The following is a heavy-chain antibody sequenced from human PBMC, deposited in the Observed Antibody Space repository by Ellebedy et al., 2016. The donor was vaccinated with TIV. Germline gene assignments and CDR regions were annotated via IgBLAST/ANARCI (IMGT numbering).Heavy chain of an antibody. J-gene: IGHJ2*01. V-gene: IGHV3-30-3*01. CDR1: GSTFSSYA. Sequence: GESLKISCEASGSTFSSYAIHWVRQAPGKGLEWVAVISYDGSNKYYVDPVKGRFTISRDNFKNTRYLQMNRLRADDTAVYYCARAGSGGWEAYFDLWGRGTLVTVSS. CDR3: ARAGSGGWEAYFDL. CDR2: ISYDGSNK. D-gene: IGHD6-19*01.